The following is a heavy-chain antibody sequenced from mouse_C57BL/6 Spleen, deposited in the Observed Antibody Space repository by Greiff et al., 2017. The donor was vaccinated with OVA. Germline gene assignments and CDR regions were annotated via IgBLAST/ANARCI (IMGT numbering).Heavy chain of an antibody. J-gene: IGHJ4*01. V-gene: IGHV1-61*01. CDR1: GYTFTSYW. CDR2: IYPSDSET. Sequence: QVQLQQSGAELVRPGSSVKLSCKASGYTFTSYWMDWVKQRPGQGLEWIGNIYPSDSETHYNQKFKDKATLTVDKSSSTAYMQLSSLTSEDSAVYYCARDEHYAMDYWGQGTSVTVSS. D-gene: IGHD2-3*01. CDR3: ARDEHYAMDY.